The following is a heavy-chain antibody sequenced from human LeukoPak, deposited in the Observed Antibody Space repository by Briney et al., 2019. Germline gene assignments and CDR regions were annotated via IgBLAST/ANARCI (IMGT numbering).Heavy chain of an antibody. CDR1: GGSISSYY. Sequence: SETLSLTCTVSGGSISSYYWSWIRQPPGKGLEWIGYIYYSGSTNYNPPLKSRVTISVDTSKNQFSLKLSSVTAADTAVYYCARHLSIFGVTDAFDIWGQGTMVTVSS. D-gene: IGHD3-3*01. CDR3: ARHLSIFGVTDAFDI. V-gene: IGHV4-59*08. CDR2: IYYSGST. J-gene: IGHJ3*02.